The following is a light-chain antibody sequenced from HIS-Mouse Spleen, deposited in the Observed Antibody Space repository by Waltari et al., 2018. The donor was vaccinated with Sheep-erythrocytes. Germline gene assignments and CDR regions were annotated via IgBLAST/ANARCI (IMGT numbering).Light chain of an antibody. Sequence: NFMLTQPHSVSESPGKTVTISCTRSSGSIASNYVQWYQQRPGRAPTTVIYEDNQRPSGVPDRFSGSIDISSNSASLTISGLKTEDEADYYCQSYDSSNWVFGGGTKLTVL. CDR2: EDN. CDR1: SGSIASNY. CDR3: QSYDSSNWV. V-gene: IGLV6-57*04. J-gene: IGLJ3*02.